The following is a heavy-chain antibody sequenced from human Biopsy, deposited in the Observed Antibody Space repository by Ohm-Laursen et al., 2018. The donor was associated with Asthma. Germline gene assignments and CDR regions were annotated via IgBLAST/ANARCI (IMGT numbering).Heavy chain of an antibody. V-gene: IGHV1-2*06. Sequence: SSVKVSCKASGGTFGNYAISWVRQAPGQGLEWMGRIDPNSGGTNYAQKFLGRVTMTRDTSVNTAFMVLSRLRSDDTAVYYCARIKIRIGAGTDRYFDLWGRGTLVTVSS. CDR2: IDPNSGGT. D-gene: IGHD3-16*01. CDR3: ARIKIRIGAGTDRYFDL. J-gene: IGHJ2*01. CDR1: GGTFGNYA.